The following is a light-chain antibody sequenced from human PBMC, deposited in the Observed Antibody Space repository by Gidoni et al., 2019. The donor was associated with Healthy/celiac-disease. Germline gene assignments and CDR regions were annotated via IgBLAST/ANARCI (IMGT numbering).Light chain of an antibody. CDR1: QSVSSN. CDR2: GAS. J-gene: IGKJ1*01. V-gene: IGKV3-15*01. CDR3: QQYNNWAGWT. Sequence: EIVMTQSTATLSVSPGERATLSCRASQSVSSNLAWYQQKPGQAPRLLIYGASTRATGIPARFSGSGSGTEFTLTISSLQSEDFAVYYCQQYNNWAGWTFXQXTKVEIK.